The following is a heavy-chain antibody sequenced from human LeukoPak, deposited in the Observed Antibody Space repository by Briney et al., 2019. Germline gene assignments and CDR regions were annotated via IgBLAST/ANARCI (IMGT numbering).Heavy chain of an antibody. CDR2: IYYSGST. Sequence: SETLSLTCTVSGGSISSYYWSWTRQPPGKGLEWIGYIYYSGSTNYNPSLKSRVTISVDTSKNQFSLKLSSVTAADTAVYYCARDRYYYDSSGYRLVGFDYWGQGTLVTVSS. CDR3: ARDRYYYDSSGYRLVGFDY. J-gene: IGHJ4*02. D-gene: IGHD3-22*01. V-gene: IGHV4-59*01. CDR1: GGSISSYY.